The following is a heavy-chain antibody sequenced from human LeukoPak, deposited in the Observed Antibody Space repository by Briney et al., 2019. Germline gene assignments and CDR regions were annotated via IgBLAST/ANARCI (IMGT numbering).Heavy chain of an antibody. CDR1: GFIFSNAW. CDR3: TSSFYDSSGYRY. CDR2: IKSKTDGGTI. Sequence: PGGSLRLSCAASGFIFSNAWMNWVRQAPGKGLEWVGRIKSKTDGGTIDYAAPVKDRFTISRDDSKDTLYLQMNSLKTEDTAVYYCTSSFYDSSGYRYWGQGTLVTVSS. J-gene: IGHJ4*02. D-gene: IGHD3-22*01. V-gene: IGHV3-15*01.